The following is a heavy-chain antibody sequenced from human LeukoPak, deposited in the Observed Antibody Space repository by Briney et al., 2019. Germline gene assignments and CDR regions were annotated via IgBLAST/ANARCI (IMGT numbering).Heavy chain of an antibody. CDR1: GYTFTTYN. D-gene: IGHD1-26*01. CDR3: ARDYSGEWEQLTGWWFDP. Sequence: VASVKVSCKASGYTFTTYNINWVRQAPGQGLEWMAIINPSGDFRSYAQKFQGRLTVTRDMSTRTVYMELSDLRPEDTAVYYCARDYSGEWEQLTGWWFDPWGQGTLVIVSS. V-gene: IGHV1-46*01. CDR2: INPSGDFR. J-gene: IGHJ5*02.